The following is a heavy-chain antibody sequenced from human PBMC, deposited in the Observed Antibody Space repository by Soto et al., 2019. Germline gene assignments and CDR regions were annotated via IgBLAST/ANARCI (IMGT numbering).Heavy chain of an antibody. CDR2: IWHDGSEK. CDR1: EFTFSDYG. V-gene: IGHV3-33*01. D-gene: IGHD2-15*01. CDR3: ASMRSVAGTSLMDY. J-gene: IGHJ4*02. Sequence: QVRLVESGGGVVQPGRSLRLSCAASEFTFSDYGMHWVRQAPGKGLEWVAVIWHDGSEKYYADSVKGRFSISRDNSKNTLYLQLSSLRVDDTAVYKCASMRSVAGTSLMDYWARGARVTFS.